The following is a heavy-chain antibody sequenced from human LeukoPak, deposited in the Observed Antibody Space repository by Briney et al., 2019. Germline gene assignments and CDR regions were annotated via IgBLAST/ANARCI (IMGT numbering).Heavy chain of an antibody. CDR3: AKDGGHDWLTRDAFDI. CDR2: IIPILGIA. J-gene: IGHJ3*02. Sequence: VASVKVSCKASGGTFSSYTISWVRQAPGQGLEWMGRIIPILGIANYAQKFQGRVTITADKSTSTAYMELSSLRSEDTAVYYCAKDGGHDWLTRDAFDIWGQGTMVTVSS. D-gene: IGHD3-16*01. CDR1: GGTFSSYT. V-gene: IGHV1-69*04.